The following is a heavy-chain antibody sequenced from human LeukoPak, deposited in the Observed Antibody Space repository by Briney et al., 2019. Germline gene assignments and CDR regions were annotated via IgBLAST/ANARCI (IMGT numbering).Heavy chain of an antibody. CDR1: GFTFSNYA. CDR2: ISTNGDST. D-gene: IGHD1-26*01. J-gene: IGHJ4*02. V-gene: IGHV3-64*02. CDR3: VRGVVGAIFFDY. Sequence: HTGGSLRLSCAASGFTFSNYAMHWVRQAPGKGLEYVSAISTNGDSTYYVDSVKGRFTISRDNSKNTLYLQMVSLRTDDMAVYYCVRGVVGAIFFDYWGQGTLVTVSS.